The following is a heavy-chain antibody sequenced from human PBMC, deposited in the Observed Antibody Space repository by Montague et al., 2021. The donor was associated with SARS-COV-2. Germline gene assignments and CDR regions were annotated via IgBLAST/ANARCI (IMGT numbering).Heavy chain of an antibody. CDR2: IFYNGYT. CDR1: GGTVRDYY. V-gene: IGHV4-59*08. D-gene: IGHD1-1*01. J-gene: IGHJ5*02. CDR3: ARHSVSEDGTFFRSYFDP. Sequence: ETLSLTCTVSGGTVRDYYWNWIRQTTGKGLEWIGYIFYNGYTKYNPSLESRVTLSVDTPGDQFFLSLRSVTASDTATYFCARHSVSEDGTFFRSYFDPWGQGAQVIVSS.